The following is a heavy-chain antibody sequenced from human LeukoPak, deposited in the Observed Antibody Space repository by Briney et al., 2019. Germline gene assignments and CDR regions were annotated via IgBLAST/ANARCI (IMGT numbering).Heavy chain of an antibody. D-gene: IGHD2-2*01. CDR2: IIPIFGTA. CDR3: AREAQVLYQLQQGFAY. V-gene: IGHV1-69*13. CDR1: GGTFSSYA. J-gene: IGHJ4*02. Sequence: SVKVSCKASGGTFSSYAISWVRQAPGQGLEWMGGIIPIFGTANYAQKFQGRVTITAGESTSTAYMELSSLRSEDTAVYYCAREAQVLYQLQQGFAYWGQGTLVTVSS.